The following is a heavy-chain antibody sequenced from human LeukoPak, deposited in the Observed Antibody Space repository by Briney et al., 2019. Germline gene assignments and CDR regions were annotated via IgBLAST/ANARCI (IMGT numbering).Heavy chain of an antibody. V-gene: IGHV3-48*03. J-gene: IGHJ4*02. CDR1: GFTFSSYE. Sequence: GGSLRLSCAASGFTFSSYEMNWVRQAPGKGLEWVSYISNFGSTIYYADSVNGRFTISRDNAKNSLYLQMNSLRAEDTAVYYCARDTPRGFQYYFDYWGQGTLVTVSS. CDR3: ARDTPRGFQYYFDY. CDR2: ISNFGSTI.